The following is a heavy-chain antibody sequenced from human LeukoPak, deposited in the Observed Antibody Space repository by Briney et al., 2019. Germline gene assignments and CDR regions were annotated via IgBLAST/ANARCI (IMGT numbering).Heavy chain of an antibody. D-gene: IGHD1-26*01. J-gene: IGHJ4*02. CDR2: IYPSDSDT. V-gene: IGHV5-51*01. CDR3: ARQRSGSYFPDLYDY. CDR1: GYSFIDYW. Sequence: GESLKISCKGSGYSFIDYWIGWVRQMPGKGLEWMGIIYPSDSDTRYRPSFQGQVTISADKSISTAYLQWSSLKASDTAMYYCARQRSGSYFPDLYDYWGQGTLVTVSS.